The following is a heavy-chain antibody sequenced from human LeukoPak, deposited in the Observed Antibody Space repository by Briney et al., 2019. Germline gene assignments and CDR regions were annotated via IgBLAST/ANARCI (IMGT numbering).Heavy chain of an antibody. CDR3: ARRYEDCDGNNCYSAFDS. Sequence: GESLKISCKGSEYSFSGYWIGWVRQLPGKGLEWMGIIYPGDSDTRYSPSFQGQATMSADKSIITAYLHWSSLKASDTAMYYCARRYEDCDGNNCYSAFDSWGQGTLVTVSS. CDR2: IYPGDSDT. J-gene: IGHJ4*02. V-gene: IGHV5-51*01. D-gene: IGHD2-15*01. CDR1: EYSFSGYW.